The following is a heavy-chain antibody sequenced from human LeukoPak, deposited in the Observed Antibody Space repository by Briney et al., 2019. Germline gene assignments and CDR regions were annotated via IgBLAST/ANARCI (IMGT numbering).Heavy chain of an antibody. CDR1: GASITSSSYY. CDR2: IFYSGST. D-gene: IGHD4-17*01. CDR3: ARQSGGATVTTIFDY. V-gene: IGHV4-39*01. Sequence: SETLSLTCTLSGASITSSSYYWGWIRQPPGKGLEWIGTIFYSGSTNYNPSLKSRVTLSVDTSKNQFSLRLSSVTAADTAVYYCARQSGGATVTTIFDYWGQGTLVTVSS. J-gene: IGHJ4*02.